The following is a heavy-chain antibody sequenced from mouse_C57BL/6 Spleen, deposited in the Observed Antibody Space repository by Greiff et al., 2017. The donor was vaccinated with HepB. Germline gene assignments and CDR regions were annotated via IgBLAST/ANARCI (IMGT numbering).Heavy chain of an antibody. CDR2: IHPNSGST. V-gene: IGHV1-64*01. Sequence: QVQLQQPGAELVKPGASVKLSCKASGYTFTSYWMHWVKQRPGQGLEWIGMIHPNSGSTNYNEKFKSKATLTVDKSSSTAYMQLSSLTSEDSAVYYCARPHYYGSSPTYYFDYWGQGTTLTVSS. CDR3: ARPHYYGSSPTYYFDY. D-gene: IGHD1-1*01. J-gene: IGHJ2*01. CDR1: GYTFTSYW.